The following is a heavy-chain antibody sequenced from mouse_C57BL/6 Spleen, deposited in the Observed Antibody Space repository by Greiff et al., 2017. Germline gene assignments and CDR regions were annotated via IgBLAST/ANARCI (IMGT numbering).Heavy chain of an antibody. CDR2: ISYDGSN. CDR3: AREEIGTPWFAY. CDR1: GYSITSGYY. J-gene: IGHJ3*01. Sequence: EVQLQESGPGLVKPSQSLSLTCSVTGYSITSGYYWNWIRQFPGNKLEWMGYISYDGSNNYNPSLKNRISITRDTSKNQFFLKLNSVTTEDTATYYCAREEIGTPWFAYWGQGTLVTVSA. D-gene: IGHD3-1*01. V-gene: IGHV3-6*01.